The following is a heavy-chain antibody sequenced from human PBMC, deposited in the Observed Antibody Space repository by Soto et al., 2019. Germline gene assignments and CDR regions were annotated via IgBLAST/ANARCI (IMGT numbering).Heavy chain of an antibody. Sequence: GGSLRLSCAASGFTFSNAWMSWVLQAPGKGLEWVGRIKSKTDGGTTDYAAPVKGRFTISRDDSKNTLYLQMNSLKTEDTAVYYCTTTFKVVVPAARTADAFDIWGQGTMVTVSS. V-gene: IGHV3-15*01. CDR2: IKSKTDGGTT. CDR3: TTTFKVVVPAARTADAFDI. J-gene: IGHJ3*02. D-gene: IGHD2-2*01. CDR1: GFTFSNAW.